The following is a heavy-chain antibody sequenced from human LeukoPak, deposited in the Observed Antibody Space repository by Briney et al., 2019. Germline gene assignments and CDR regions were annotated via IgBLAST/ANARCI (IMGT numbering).Heavy chain of an antibody. CDR1: GGSISSYY. CDR2: IYYSGST. J-gene: IGHJ6*03. D-gene: IGHD2-2*01. V-gene: IGHV4-59*01. Sequence: SETLSLTCTVSGGSISSYYWSWIRQPPGKGLEWIGYIYYSGSTNYNPSLKSRVTISVDTSKNQFSLKLSSVTAADTAVYYCARRYIVVVPAAPQDYYYYYMDVWGKGTTVTVSS. CDR3: ARRYIVVVPAAPQDYYYYYMDV.